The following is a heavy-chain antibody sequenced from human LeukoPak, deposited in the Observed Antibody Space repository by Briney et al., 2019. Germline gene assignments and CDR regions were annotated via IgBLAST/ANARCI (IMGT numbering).Heavy chain of an antibody. J-gene: IGHJ4*02. Sequence: GASVKVSCKVSGYTLTELSMHWGRQAPGKGLEGMGGFDPEDGETIYAQKFQGRVTMTEDTSTDKAYMELSSLRSEDTAVYYCARWLRGSSSWYYFDYWGQGTLVTVSS. V-gene: IGHV1-24*01. CDR3: ARWLRGSSSWYYFDY. CDR1: GYTLTELS. CDR2: FDPEDGET. D-gene: IGHD6-13*01.